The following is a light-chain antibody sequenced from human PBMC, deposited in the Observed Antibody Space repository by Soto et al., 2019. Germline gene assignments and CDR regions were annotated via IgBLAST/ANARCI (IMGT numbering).Light chain of an antibody. J-gene: IGLJ3*02. CDR3: GTWDSSLSALWV. CDR1: SSNIGNNY. V-gene: IGLV1-51*01. Sequence: QSVLTQPPSVSAAPGQKVTISCSGSSSNIGNNYVSWYQQLPGTAPKLLIYDNNKRPSGIPDRFSGSKSGTSATLGITGLQTGDEADYYCGTWDSSLSALWVFGGGTNVTVL. CDR2: DNN.